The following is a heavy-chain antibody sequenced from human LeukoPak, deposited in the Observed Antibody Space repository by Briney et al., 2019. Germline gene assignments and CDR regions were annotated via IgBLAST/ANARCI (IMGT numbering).Heavy chain of an antibody. J-gene: IGHJ4*02. CDR1: GFTFSSYA. D-gene: IGHD6-13*01. V-gene: IGHV3-23*01. Sequence: GGSLRLSCAASGFTFSSYAMSWVRQAPGKGLEWVSAISGSGGSKYYADSVKGRFTISRDNSKNTLYLQMNSLRAEDTAVYYCAKSRSSSWYYDLNFDYWGQGTLVTVSS. CDR3: AKSRSSSWYYDLNFDY. CDR2: ISGSGGSK.